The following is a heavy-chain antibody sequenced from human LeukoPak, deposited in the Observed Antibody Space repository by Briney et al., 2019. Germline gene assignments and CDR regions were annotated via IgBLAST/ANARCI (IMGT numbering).Heavy chain of an antibody. CDR3: ARGARYSGYEGPYFDY. CDR1: GGSISSYY. D-gene: IGHD5-12*01. CDR2: IYYSGNT. V-gene: IGHV4-59*01. Sequence: SETLSLTCTVSGGSISSYYWSWIRQPPGKGLEGIGYIYYSGNTNYNPSLKSRVTIPVDTSKNQFSLKLSSVTAADTAVYYCARGARYSGYEGPYFDYWGQGTLVTVSS. J-gene: IGHJ4*02.